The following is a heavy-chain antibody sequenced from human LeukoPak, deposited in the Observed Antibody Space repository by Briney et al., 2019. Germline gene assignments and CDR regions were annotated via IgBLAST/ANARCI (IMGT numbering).Heavy chain of an antibody. Sequence: PSETLSLTCAVSGASVSGSNYYWGWIRQPPGKGLEWIGNIYSSGSTYYNASLQSRVTISIDTSKNQFSLRLNSVSAADTAMYYCAKSGGYGLIDYWGQGTRVTVSS. V-gene: IGHV4-39*01. CDR1: GASVSGSNYY. D-gene: IGHD1-26*01. J-gene: IGHJ4*02. CDR2: IYSSGST. CDR3: AKSGGYGLIDY.